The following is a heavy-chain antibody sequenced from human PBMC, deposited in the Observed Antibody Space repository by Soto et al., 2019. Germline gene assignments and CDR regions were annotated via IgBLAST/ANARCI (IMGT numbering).Heavy chain of an antibody. CDR3: ARDYGDYGYYGMDV. CDR2: IWYDGSNK. CDR1: GFTFSSYG. J-gene: IGHJ6*02. Sequence: QVQLVESGGGVVQPGRSLRLSCAASGFTFSSYGMHWVRQAPGKGLEWVAVIWYDGSNKYYADSVKGRFTISRDNSKNTLYLQMNSLRAEDTAVYYCARDYGDYGYYGMDVWGQGTTVTVSS. V-gene: IGHV3-33*01. D-gene: IGHD4-17*01.